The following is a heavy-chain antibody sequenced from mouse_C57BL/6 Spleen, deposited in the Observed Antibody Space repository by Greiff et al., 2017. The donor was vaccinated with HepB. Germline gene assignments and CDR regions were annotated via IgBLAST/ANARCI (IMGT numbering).Heavy chain of an antibody. CDR3: ARQEDYGSSYGYCDY. V-gene: IGHV5-9*01. Sequence: EVKLMESGGGLVKPGGSLKLSCAASGFTFSSYTMSWVRQTPEKRLEWVATISGGGGNTYYPDSVKGRFTISRDNAKNTLYLQMSSLRSEDTALYYCARQEDYGSSYGYCDYWGQGTTLTVSS. CDR2: ISGGGGNT. J-gene: IGHJ2*01. CDR1: GFTFSSYT. D-gene: IGHD1-1*01.